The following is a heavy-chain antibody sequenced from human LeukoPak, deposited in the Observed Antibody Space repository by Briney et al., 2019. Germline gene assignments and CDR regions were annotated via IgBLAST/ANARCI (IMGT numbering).Heavy chain of an antibody. CDR1: GFTFSSYA. Sequence: PGGSLRLSCAASGFTFSSYAMSWVRQAPGKGLEWVSAISGSGGSTYYADSVKGRFTISRDNSKNTLYLQMNSLRAEDTAVYYCARDLSTMIEGPYGAFDIWGQGTMVTVSS. J-gene: IGHJ3*02. CDR3: ARDLSTMIEGPYGAFDI. V-gene: IGHV3-23*01. D-gene: IGHD3-22*01. CDR2: ISGSGGST.